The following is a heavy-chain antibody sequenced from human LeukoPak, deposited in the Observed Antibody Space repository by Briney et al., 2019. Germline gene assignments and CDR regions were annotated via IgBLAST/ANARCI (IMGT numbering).Heavy chain of an antibody. Sequence: GASAKVSCKASGYTFTGYYMHWVRQAPGQGLEWMGWINPNSGGTNYAQKFQGRVTMTRDTSISTAYMELSRLRSDDTAVYYCARDYVHYDYVWGSYRLNYWGQGTLVTVSS. V-gene: IGHV1-2*02. J-gene: IGHJ4*02. CDR3: ARDYVHYDYVWGSYRLNY. CDR2: INPNSGGT. D-gene: IGHD3-16*02. CDR1: GYTFTGYY.